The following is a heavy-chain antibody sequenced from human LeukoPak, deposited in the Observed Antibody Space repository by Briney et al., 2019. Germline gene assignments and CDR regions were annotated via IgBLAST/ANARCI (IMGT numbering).Heavy chain of an antibody. V-gene: IGHV4-39*01. CDR3: ARLTSRGRGHYGDLIHYYYYMDV. CDR2: CYYSGST. Sequence: SETLSLTCTVSGGSISSSPYFWGWIRQPPGKGLEWIGSCYYSGSTYYNPSLKSRVTISVDTSKNQFSLQLNSVTPEDTAVYYCARLTSRGRGHYGDLIHYYYYMDVWGKGTTVTVSS. J-gene: IGHJ6*03. D-gene: IGHD4-17*01. CDR1: GGSISSSPYF.